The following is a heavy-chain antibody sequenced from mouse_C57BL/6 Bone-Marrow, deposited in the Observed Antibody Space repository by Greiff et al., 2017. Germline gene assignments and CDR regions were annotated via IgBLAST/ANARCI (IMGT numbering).Heavy chain of an antibody. CDR3: ARDYGSSPYWYFDV. V-gene: IGHV1-26*01. CDR1: GYTFTDYY. CDR2: INPNNGGT. Sequence: EVQLQQSGPELVKPGASVKISCKASGYTFTDYYMNWVKQSHGQSLEWIGDINPNNGGTSYNQKFKGKATLTVDKSSSTAYMELRSLTSEDSAVXYCARDYGSSPYWYFDVWGTGTTVTVSS. J-gene: IGHJ1*03. D-gene: IGHD1-1*01.